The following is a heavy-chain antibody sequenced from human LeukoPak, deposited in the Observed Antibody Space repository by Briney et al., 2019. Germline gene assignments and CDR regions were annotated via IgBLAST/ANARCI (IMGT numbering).Heavy chain of an antibody. Sequence: GGSLRLSCAASGFTVSGYYMNWVRQAPGKELEWVSVIYTGGGRYYADSVRGRFTISRDTSKNMVFLQMNSLRVEDTAVYYCARGIDCWGRGTLVTVSS. CDR3: ARGIDC. J-gene: IGHJ4*02. CDR2: IYTGGGR. V-gene: IGHV3-53*01. CDR1: GFTVSGYY.